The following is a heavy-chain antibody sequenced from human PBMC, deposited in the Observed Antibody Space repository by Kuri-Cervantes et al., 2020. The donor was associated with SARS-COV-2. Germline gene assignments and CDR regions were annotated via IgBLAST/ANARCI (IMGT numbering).Heavy chain of an antibody. CDR1: GGTFSSYA. CDR3: ARPYCSITTCYDGTFDS. Sequence: SVKVSCKASGGTFSSYAISWVRQAPGQGLEWMGRIIPLFGTTIYAEKFRGRVTLTADRSTNTAYMEVNSLRSEDTAVYYCARPYCSITTCYDGTFDSWGQGTLVTVSS. CDR2: IIPLFGTT. D-gene: IGHD2-2*01. V-gene: IGHV1-69*06. J-gene: IGHJ4*02.